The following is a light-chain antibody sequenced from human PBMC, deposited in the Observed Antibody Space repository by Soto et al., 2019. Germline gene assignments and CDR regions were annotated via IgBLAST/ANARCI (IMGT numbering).Light chain of an antibody. CDR3: QQLRRYPLT. CDR2: SAS. V-gene: IGKV1-9*01. Sequence: IQWTHSQYILSASVGDTVTITCRASQALNNYLALYQQRPGKPPYLLIYSASTLQSGVPSRFGGSGSETEFSLTIRALQAEDFATYYCQQLRRYPLTVGGGTKVDIK. CDR1: QALNNY. J-gene: IGKJ4*01.